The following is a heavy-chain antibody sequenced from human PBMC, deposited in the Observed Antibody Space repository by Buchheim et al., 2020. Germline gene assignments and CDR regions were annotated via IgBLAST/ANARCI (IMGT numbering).Heavy chain of an antibody. J-gene: IGHJ4*02. V-gene: IGHV3-21*01. D-gene: IGHD6-13*01. CDR1: GFTFSTYS. CDR3: ARGAYSSTWSFDY. Sequence: EVQLVESGGGLVKPGGSLRLSCAASGFTFSTYSMNWVRQAPGKGLEWVSSISSTSIYMFFADSVKGRCTISRDNAKNSLYLQMNGLRAEDTAVYYCARGAYSSTWSFDYWGQGTL. CDR2: ISSTSIYM.